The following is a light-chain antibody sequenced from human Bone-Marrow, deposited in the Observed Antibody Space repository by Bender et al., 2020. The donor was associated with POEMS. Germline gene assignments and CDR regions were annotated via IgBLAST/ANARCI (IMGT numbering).Light chain of an antibody. CDR2: KDT. CDR3: QVWDNRDDPPYV. J-gene: IGLJ1*01. V-gene: IGLV3-25*02. Sequence: SYELTQPPSVSVSPGETARITCSGDELPKQYAYWYQQKPGRAPVLVMSKDTERPSGIPERFSGSNSGNTATLTISRVEAGDEADYYCQVWDNRDDPPYVFGSGTKVTFL. CDR1: ELPKQY.